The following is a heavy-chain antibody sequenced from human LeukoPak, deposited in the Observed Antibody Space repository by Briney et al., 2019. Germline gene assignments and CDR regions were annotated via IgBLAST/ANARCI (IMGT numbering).Heavy chain of an antibody. CDR3: VRDRNEKKWFGEALSKRRERPDAFDI. Sequence: PGGSLRLSCAASGFTFSSYSMNWVRQAPGKGLEWVSSISSSSSYIYYADSVKGRFTISRDNAKNSLYLQMNSLRDEDTAVYYCVRDRNEKKWFGEALSKRRERPDAFDIWGQGTMVTVSS. V-gene: IGHV3-21*01. CDR2: ISSSSSYI. J-gene: IGHJ3*02. CDR1: GFTFSSYS. D-gene: IGHD3-10*01.